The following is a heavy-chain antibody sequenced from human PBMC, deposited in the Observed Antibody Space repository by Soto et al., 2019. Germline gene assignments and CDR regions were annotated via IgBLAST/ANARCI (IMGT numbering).Heavy chain of an antibody. Sequence: QVQLVQSGAEVKKPGASVKVSCKASGYTFTSYDINWVRQATGQGLEWMGWMNPNRGNTGYAQKFQGRVTMTRNTSISTAYMELSSLRSEDTAVYYCARGQSVTRYYYYGMDVWGQGTTVTVSS. V-gene: IGHV1-8*01. D-gene: IGHD2-21*02. J-gene: IGHJ6*02. CDR1: GYTFTSYD. CDR2: MNPNRGNT. CDR3: ARGQSVTRYYYYGMDV.